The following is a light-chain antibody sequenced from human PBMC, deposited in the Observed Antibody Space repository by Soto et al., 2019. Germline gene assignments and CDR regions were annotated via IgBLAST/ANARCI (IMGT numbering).Light chain of an antibody. CDR1: QYINTR. J-gene: IGKJ1*01. CDR2: QTS. V-gene: IGKV3-11*01. Sequence: EIVLTQSPATLSSFPGDRVTLSCRASQYINTRLAWYQHRPGQAPRLLIYQTSIRAAGIPARFSASGTGTDFTLTISAVQPEDLAVYYCHQRQSWPRTFGQGTKVDI. CDR3: HQRQSWPRT.